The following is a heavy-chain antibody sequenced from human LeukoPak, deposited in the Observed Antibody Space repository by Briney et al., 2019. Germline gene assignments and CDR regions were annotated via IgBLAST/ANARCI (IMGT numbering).Heavy chain of an antibody. CDR1: GGSFSGYY. V-gene: IGHV4-34*01. Sequence: SETLSLTCAVYGGSFSGYYWSWIRQPPGKGLEWIGEINHNGSTNYNPSLKSRVTISVDTSKNQFSLKLSSVTAADTAVYYCASGPYRNYYDSSGYPFDYWGQGTLATVSS. CDR2: INHNGST. J-gene: IGHJ4*02. D-gene: IGHD3-22*01. CDR3: ASGPYRNYYDSSGYPFDY.